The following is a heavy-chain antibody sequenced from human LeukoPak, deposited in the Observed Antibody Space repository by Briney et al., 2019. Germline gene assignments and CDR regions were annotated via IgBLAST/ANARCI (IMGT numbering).Heavy chain of an antibody. J-gene: IGHJ4*02. CDR2: VSGGGDAT. CDR3: AKDALRYFDWPGSTIDY. V-gene: IGHV3-23*01. D-gene: IGHD3-9*01. CDR1: EFTFSSYA. Sequence: PGGSLRLSCAASEFTFSSYAMSWVRQAPGKGLEWVSGVSGGGDATYYADSVKGRFTISRDNSKNTLYLQMNSLRAEDTAVYYCAKDALRYFDWPGSTIDYWGQGTLVTVSS.